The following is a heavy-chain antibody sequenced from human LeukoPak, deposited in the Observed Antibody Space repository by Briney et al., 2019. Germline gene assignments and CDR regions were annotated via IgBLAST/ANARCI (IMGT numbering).Heavy chain of an antibody. V-gene: IGHV1-2*02. CDR1: GYTWTGYY. D-gene: IGHD3-10*01. CDR3: ARVRRVVTESFYFDY. Sequence: GSMRFSCDASGYTWTGYYMHGVREAPGKGLEWMGWINPNSGGTNYAQKFQGRVTMTRDTSISTAYMELSRLRSDDTAVYYCARVRRVVTESFYFDYWGQGTLVTVSS. CDR2: INPNSGGT. J-gene: IGHJ4*02.